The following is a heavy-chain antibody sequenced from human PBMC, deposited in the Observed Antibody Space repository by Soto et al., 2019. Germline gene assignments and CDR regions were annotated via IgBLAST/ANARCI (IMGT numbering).Heavy chain of an antibody. V-gene: IGHV4-61*01. CDR1: GGSVRSGCHH. CDR3: ARHGSDSGWFCFDP. J-gene: IGHJ5*02. Sequence: SETLSLTCSVSGGSVRSGCHHWRWIRQPPGKGLEFIGYISHSGSTNYKSSIKSRVTISVDTSENEFSLKLTSVTAADTAVYYCARHGSDSGWFCFDPWGQGALVTVSS. D-gene: IGHD6-19*01. CDR2: ISHSGST.